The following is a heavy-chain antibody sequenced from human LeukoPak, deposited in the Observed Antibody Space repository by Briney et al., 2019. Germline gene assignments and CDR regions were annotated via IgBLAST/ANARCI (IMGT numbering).Heavy chain of an antibody. D-gene: IGHD3-10*01. CDR2: IYASGST. Sequence: PSETLSLTCTVSGGSISNYYWSWIRQPAGMGLEWIGRIYASGSTNYNPSFKSRVTMSVDTSNNQFSLNLSSVTAADTAVYYCARTSARGAQFDYWGQGTLVTVSS. V-gene: IGHV4-4*07. J-gene: IGHJ4*02. CDR1: GGSISNYY. CDR3: ARTSARGAQFDY.